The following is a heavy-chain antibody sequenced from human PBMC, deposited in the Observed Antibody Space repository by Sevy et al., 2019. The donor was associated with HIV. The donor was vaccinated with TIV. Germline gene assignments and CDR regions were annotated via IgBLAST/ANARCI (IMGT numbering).Heavy chain of an antibody. D-gene: IGHD2-2*01. CDR2: INAGNGNT. V-gene: IGHV1-3*01. J-gene: IGHJ6*02. CDR3: ARGDIVVVPAAYQSYYYYYGMDV. CDR1: GYTFTSYA. Sequence: ASVKVSCKASGYTFTSYAMHWVRQAPGQRLEWMGWINAGNGNTKYSQKFQGRVTITRDTSASTAYMELSSLRSEDTAVYYCARGDIVVVPAAYQSYYYYYGMDVWGQGTTVTVSS.